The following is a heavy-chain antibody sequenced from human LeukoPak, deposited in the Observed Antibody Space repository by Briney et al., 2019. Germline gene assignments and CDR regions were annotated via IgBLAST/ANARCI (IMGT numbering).Heavy chain of an antibody. V-gene: IGHV4-34*01. D-gene: IGHD3-22*01. CDR3: ARRRRITMIVVVIADTFDY. CDR2: INHSGST. CDR1: GGSFSGYY. J-gene: IGHJ4*02. Sequence: PSETLSLTCAVYGGSFSGYYWSWIRQPPGKGLEWIGEINHSGSTNYNPSLKSRVTISVDTSKNQFSLKLSSVTAADTAVYYCARRRRITMIVVVIADTFDYWGQGTLVTVSS.